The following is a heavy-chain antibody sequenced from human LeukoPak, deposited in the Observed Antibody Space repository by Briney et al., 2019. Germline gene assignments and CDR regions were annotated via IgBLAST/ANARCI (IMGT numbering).Heavy chain of an antibody. CDR2: IYCSGST. V-gene: IGHV4-59*08. J-gene: IGHJ4*02. CDR1: GGSITSYY. Sequence: KPSETLSLTCTVSGGSITSYYWSWIRQPPGKGLEWIGYIYCSGSTNYNPSLKSRVTISVDTSKNQFSLKLSSVTAADTAVYYCARHSRPFSMVRGVIGFDYWGQGTLVTVSS. CDR3: ARHSRPFSMVRGVIGFDY. D-gene: IGHD3-10*01.